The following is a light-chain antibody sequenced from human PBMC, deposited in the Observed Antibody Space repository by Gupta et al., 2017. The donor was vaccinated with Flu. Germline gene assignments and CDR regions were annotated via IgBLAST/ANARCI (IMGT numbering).Light chain of an antibody. CDR3: QQYNSFSGT. J-gene: IGKJ1*01. CDR2: KAS. CDR1: QSISSW. V-gene: IGKV1-5*03. Sequence: DIQMTQSPSTLSASVGDRVTITCRASQSISSWLAWYQQKPGKVPKLLIYKASSLESGVPSRFSGSGSGTKFTLTISSLQPDDFATYYCQQYNSFSGTFGQGTKVEIK.